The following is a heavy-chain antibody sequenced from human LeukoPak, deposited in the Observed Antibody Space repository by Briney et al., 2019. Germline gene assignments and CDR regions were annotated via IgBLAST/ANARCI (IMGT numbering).Heavy chain of an antibody. Sequence: SETLSLTCAVYGGSFSGYYWSWTRQPPGKGLEWIGEINHSGSTNYNPSLKSRVTISVDTSKNQFSLKLSSVTAADTAVYYCARVPTGYSSGWYGFYFDYWGQGTLVTVSS. CDR1: GGSFSGYY. J-gene: IGHJ4*02. CDR3: ARVPTGYSSGWYGFYFDY. D-gene: IGHD6-19*01. CDR2: INHSGST. V-gene: IGHV4-34*01.